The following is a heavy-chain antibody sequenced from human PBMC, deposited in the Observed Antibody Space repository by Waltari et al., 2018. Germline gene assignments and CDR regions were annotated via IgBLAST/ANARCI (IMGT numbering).Heavy chain of an antibody. CDR3: ARGRYYYDSSGYYPPLDY. CDR2: INHSGST. V-gene: IGHV4-34*01. CDR1: GGSFSGYY. Sequence: QVQLQPWGAGLLKPSEPLSLTCAVSGGSFSGYYCSWIRQPPGAGLDWIGEINHSGSTNYNPSLKSRVTISVDTSKNQFSLKLSSVTAADTAVYYCARGRYYYDSSGYYPPLDYWGQGTLVTVSS. D-gene: IGHD3-22*01. J-gene: IGHJ4*02.